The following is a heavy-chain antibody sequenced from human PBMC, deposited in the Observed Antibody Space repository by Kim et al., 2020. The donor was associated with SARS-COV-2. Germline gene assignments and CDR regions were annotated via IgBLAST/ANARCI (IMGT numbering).Heavy chain of an antibody. Sequence: SETLSLTCTVSGYSISSGYYWGWIRQPPGKGLEWIGSIYHSGSTYYNPSLKSRVTISVDTSKNQFSLKLSSVTAADTAVYYCARDSTRGYGYVYFDYWG. J-gene: IGHJ4*01. V-gene: IGHV4-38-2*02. CDR1: GYSISSGYY. D-gene: IGHD5-12*01. CDR3: ARDSTRGYGYVYFDY. CDR2: IYHSGST.